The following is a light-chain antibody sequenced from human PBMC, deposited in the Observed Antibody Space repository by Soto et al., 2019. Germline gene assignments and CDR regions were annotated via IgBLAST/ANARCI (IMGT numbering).Light chain of an antibody. V-gene: IGLV2-14*01. CDR1: SSDVGDYNY. Sequence: QSVLTQPASVSGSPGQSVTISCTGTSSDVGDYNYVSWYQQHPGKAPKLMIYEVSNRPSGVSNRFSGSKSGNTASLTISGLQAEDEADYYCSSYTSINIRVFGGGTKLTVL. J-gene: IGLJ2*01. CDR3: SSYTSINIRV. CDR2: EVS.